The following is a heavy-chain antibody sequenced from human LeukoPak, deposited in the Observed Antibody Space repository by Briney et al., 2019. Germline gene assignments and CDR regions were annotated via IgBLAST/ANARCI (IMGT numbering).Heavy chain of an antibody. CDR1: GFTFSSHW. CDR3: ARGGEGYNGPGFN. V-gene: IGHV3-74*01. CDR2: INTDGSSI. J-gene: IGHJ4*02. Sequence: GGSLRLSCAASGFTFSSHWMHWVRQAPGKGLVWVSRINTDGSSINYADSVKGRFTISRDNAKNTLYLQMNSLRAEDTAVYYCARGGEGYNGPGFNWGQGTLVTVSP. D-gene: IGHD5-12*01.